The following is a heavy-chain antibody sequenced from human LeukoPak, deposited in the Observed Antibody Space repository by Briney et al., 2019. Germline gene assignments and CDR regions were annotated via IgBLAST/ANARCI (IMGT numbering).Heavy chain of an antibody. Sequence: GSLRLSCAASGFTFSSYAMSWVRQAPGKGLEWVSYISSSGSTIYYADSVKGRFTISRDNAKNSLYLQMNSLRAEDTTVYYCARGRFDPADTYYYGSGSYYRKYNWFDPWGQGTLVTVSS. CDR2: ISSSGSTI. CDR3: ARGRFDPADTYYYGSGSYYRKYNWFDP. D-gene: IGHD3-10*01. CDR1: GFTFSSYA. J-gene: IGHJ5*02. V-gene: IGHV3-48*04.